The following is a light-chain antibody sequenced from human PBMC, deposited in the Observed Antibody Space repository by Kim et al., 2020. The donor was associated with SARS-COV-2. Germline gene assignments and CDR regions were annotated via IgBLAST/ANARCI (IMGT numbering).Light chain of an antibody. J-gene: IGLJ2*01. V-gene: IGLV3-1*01. CDR1: DLEYKY. CDR2: EDN. CDR3: QAWDSSTAE. Sequence: SYELTQPPSASVSPGQTATITCSGEDLEYKYVCWYQQKPGQPPLLVIYEDNKRPSGIPERFSGSNSGTTATLTISGTRAMDEADYYCQAWDSSTAEFGGGTKLTVL.